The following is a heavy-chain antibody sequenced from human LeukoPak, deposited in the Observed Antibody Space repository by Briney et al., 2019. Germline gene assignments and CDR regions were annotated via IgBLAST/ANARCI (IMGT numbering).Heavy chain of an antibody. CDR1: GYTFTSYG. Sequence: ASVKVSCKASGYTFTSYGITWVRQAPGQGLEWMGWINTNTGNPTYAQGFTGRFVFSLDTSVSTAYLQISSLKAEDTAVYYCARDHHIASFDYWAQGPLVTVSS. J-gene: IGHJ4*02. D-gene: IGHD3-3*02. CDR3: ARDHHIASFDY. CDR2: INTNTGNP. V-gene: IGHV7-4-1*02.